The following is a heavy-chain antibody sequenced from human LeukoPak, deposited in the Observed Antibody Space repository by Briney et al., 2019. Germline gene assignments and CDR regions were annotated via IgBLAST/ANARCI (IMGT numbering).Heavy chain of an antibody. D-gene: IGHD3-10*01. Sequence: SVKVSCKASGGTFSSYAISWVRQAPGQGLEWMGGIIPIFGIANYAQKFQGRVTITRDTSASTAYMELSSLRSEDTAVHYCASLGGSGSFKYFQHWGQGTLVTVSS. CDR2: IIPIFGIA. V-gene: IGHV1-69*17. J-gene: IGHJ1*01. CDR1: GGTFSSYA. CDR3: ASLGGSGSFKYFQH.